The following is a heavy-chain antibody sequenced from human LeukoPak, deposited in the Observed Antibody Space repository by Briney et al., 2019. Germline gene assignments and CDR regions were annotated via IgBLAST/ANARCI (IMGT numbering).Heavy chain of an antibody. Sequence: GGSLRLSCAASGFTFSSYAMSWVRQAPGKGLEWVSAISGSGGSTYYADSVKGRFTISRGNSKNTLYLQMNSLRAEDTAVYYCAKGDIYGSGSYVDYWGQGTLVTVSS. J-gene: IGHJ4*02. CDR1: GFTFSSYA. CDR3: AKGDIYGSGSYVDY. CDR2: ISGSGGST. D-gene: IGHD3-10*01. V-gene: IGHV3-23*01.